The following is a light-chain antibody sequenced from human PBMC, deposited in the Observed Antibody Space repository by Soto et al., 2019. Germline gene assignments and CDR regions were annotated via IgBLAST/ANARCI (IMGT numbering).Light chain of an antibody. V-gene: IGKV3-20*01. CDR1: QSVSSGY. J-gene: IGKJ1*01. CDR2: GAS. CDR3: RKYDSSPVP. Sequence: EIVLTQSPGTLSLSPGERATLSCRASQSVSSGYFAWYQQKTGQAPRLLIYGASSRATGIPDRFSGGGCGKDFTLTISRLEPEDFAVYDCRKYDSSPVPFGQGTKVETK.